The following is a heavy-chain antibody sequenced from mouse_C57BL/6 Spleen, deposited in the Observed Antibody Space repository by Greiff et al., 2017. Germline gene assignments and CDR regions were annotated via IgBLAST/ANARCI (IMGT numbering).Heavy chain of an antibody. J-gene: IGHJ2*01. CDR2: IYPGDGDT. CDR3: AMYYYGSYYFDY. CDR1: GYAFSSYW. V-gene: IGHV1-80*01. Sequence: VQLQQSGAELVKPGASVKISCKASGYAFSSYWMNWVKQRPGKGLGWIGQIYPGDGDTNYNGKFKGKATLTADKSSSTAYMQLSSLTSEDSAVYFCAMYYYGSYYFDYWGQGTTLTVSS. D-gene: IGHD1-1*01.